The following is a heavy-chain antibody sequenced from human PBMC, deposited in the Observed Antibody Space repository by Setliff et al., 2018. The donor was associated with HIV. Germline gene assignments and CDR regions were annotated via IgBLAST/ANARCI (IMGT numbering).Heavy chain of an antibody. CDR2: ISGSGGST. CDR1: GFTFSSYA. J-gene: IGHJ4*02. D-gene: IGHD3-22*01. CDR3: VKVPGSGIVRYFDY. Sequence: PGGSLRLSCAASGFTFSSYAMSWVRQAPRKGLEWVSAISGSGGSTYYADSVKGRFTISRDNSKNTLYLQMNSLRAEDTAVYYCVKVPGSGIVRYFDYWGQGTLVTVSS. V-gene: IGHV3-23*01.